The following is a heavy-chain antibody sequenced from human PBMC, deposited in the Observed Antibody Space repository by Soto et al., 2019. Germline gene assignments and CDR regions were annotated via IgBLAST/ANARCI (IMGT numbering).Heavy chain of an antibody. D-gene: IGHD3-3*01. CDR2: ISAYNGNT. Sequence: ASVKVSCKASGYTFTSYGISWVRQAPGQGLEWMGWISAYNGNTNYAQKHQGRGTMTTDTSPSTADMELRSLRSDDTSLYHCARDGWASFGVDIRTPQHYRKYFCGQGTTDTLS. CDR3: ARDGWASFGVDIRTPQHYRKYF. J-gene: IGHJ6*02. V-gene: IGHV1-18*04. CDR1: GYTFTSYG.